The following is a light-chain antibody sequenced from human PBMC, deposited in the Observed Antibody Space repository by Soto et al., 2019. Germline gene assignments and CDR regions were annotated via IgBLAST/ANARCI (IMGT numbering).Light chain of an antibody. Sequence: QSVLTQPRSVSGSPGQSVTISCTGTSSDVGGYNFVSWYQQYPGKAPQLMIYDVNKRPSGVPDRFSGSKSGNTASLTISGLQAEDEADYYCCSYAGRSTVFGGGTKLTVL. J-gene: IGLJ2*01. CDR2: DVN. CDR1: SSDVGGYNF. CDR3: CSYAGRSTV. V-gene: IGLV2-11*01.